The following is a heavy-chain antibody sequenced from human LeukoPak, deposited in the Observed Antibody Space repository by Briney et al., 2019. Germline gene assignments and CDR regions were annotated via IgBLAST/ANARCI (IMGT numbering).Heavy chain of an antibody. CDR1: GDSISSGGYY. J-gene: IGHJ4*02. CDR2: IYYSGST. Sequence: PSETLSLTCTVSGDSISSGGYYWSWIRQPPGKGLEWIGYIYYSGSTYYNPSLKSRVSISVDTSKNQFSLKLSSVTAADTGVYYCARGRTNFDCWGQGTLVTVSS. D-gene: IGHD3/OR15-3a*01. CDR3: ARGRTNFDC. V-gene: IGHV4-31*03.